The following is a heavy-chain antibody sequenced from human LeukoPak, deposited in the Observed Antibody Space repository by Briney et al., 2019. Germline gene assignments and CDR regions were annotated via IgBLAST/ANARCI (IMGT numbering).Heavy chain of an antibody. CDR1: GFTLSNAW. J-gene: IGHJ4*02. V-gene: IGHV3-15*01. D-gene: IGHD5-12*01. CDR2: IRSRTDDVTK. Sequence: GGTLRLSCAASGFTLSNAWMSWVRQAPGKGLEWVGRIRSRTDDVTKDYAARVNDRLTISRDDSKNTVYVQMNSLKTEDTDVYYGTTSLSGYDFLFDYWGQGTLVTVSS. CDR3: TTSLSGYDFLFDY.